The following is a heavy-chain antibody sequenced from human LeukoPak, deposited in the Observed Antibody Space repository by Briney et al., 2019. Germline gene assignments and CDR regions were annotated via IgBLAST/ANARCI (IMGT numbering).Heavy chain of an antibody. V-gene: IGHV3-11*01. CDR1: GFTFSDYY. J-gene: IGHJ5*02. CDR3: ARDFRLYNWFDP. CDR2: ISSSGSTI. Sequence: GGSLRLSCAASGFTFSDYYMSWIRQAPGKGLEWVSYISSSGSTIYYADSVKGRFTIPRDNAKNSLYLQMNSLRAEDTAVYYCARDFRLYNWFDPWGQGTLVTVSS.